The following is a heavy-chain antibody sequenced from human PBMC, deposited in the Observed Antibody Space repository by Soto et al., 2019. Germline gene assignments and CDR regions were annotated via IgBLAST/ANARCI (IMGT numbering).Heavy chain of an antibody. D-gene: IGHD4-17*01. Sequence: PGGSLRLSCAASGFTFSSYSMNWVRQAPGKGLEWVSSISSSSSYIYYADSVKGRFTISRDNAKNSLYLQMNSLRAEDTAVYYCARTCIYGDYGVDYYYGMDVWGQGTTVTGLL. CDR3: ARTCIYGDYGVDYYYGMDV. CDR2: ISSSSSYI. CDR1: GFTFSSYS. V-gene: IGHV3-21*01. J-gene: IGHJ6*02.